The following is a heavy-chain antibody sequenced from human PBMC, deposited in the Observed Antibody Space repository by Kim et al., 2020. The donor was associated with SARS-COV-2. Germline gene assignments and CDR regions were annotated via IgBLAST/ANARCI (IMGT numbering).Heavy chain of an antibody. D-gene: IGHD3-9*01. Sequence: GGSLRLSCAASGFTFSSYGMHWVRQAPGKGLEWVAVISYDGSNKYYADSVKGRFTISRDNSKNTLYLQMNSLRAEDTAVYYCAKCGEGDDILTGYYDYWGQGTLVTVSS. CDR3: AKCGEGDDILTGYYDY. CDR2: ISYDGSNK. J-gene: IGHJ4*02. V-gene: IGHV3-30*18. CDR1: GFTFSSYG.